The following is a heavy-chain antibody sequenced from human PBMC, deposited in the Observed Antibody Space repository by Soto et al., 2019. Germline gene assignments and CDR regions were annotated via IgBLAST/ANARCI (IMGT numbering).Heavy chain of an antibody. J-gene: IGHJ6*02. V-gene: IGHV3-30*18. CDR3: AKDYDFWSSLASDGMDV. Sequence: QVQLVESGGGVVQPGRSLRLTCVASGFTFSNYGMHWVRQAPGKGLEWLTLISFDGSNKFDSDSVKGRFTISRDNSKNTLYLQMNSLRTEDTAVYYCAKDYDFWSSLASDGMDVWGQGTTVTVSS. D-gene: IGHD3-3*01. CDR2: ISFDGSNK. CDR1: GFTFSNYG.